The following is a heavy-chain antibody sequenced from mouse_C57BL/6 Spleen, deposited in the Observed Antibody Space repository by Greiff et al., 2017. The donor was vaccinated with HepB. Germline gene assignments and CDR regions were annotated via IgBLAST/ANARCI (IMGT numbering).Heavy chain of an antibody. D-gene: IGHD2-4*01. CDR2: INPSNGGT. CDR1: GYTFTSYW. Sequence: VQLQQPGTELVKPGASVKLSCKASGYTFTSYWMHWVKQRPGQGLEWIGNINPSNGGTNYNEKLKSKATLTVDKSSSTAYMQLSSLTSEDSAVYYCARGGDYDGRDYAMDYWGQGASVTVSS. CDR3: ARGGDYDGRDYAMDY. J-gene: IGHJ4*01. V-gene: IGHV1-53*01.